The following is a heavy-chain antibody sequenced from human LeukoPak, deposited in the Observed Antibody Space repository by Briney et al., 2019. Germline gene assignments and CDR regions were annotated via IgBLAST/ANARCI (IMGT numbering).Heavy chain of an antibody. CDR2: VNESGGT. CDR3: ARADYSSTWSHDYYYMDV. Sequence: SETLSLTCAVYVGSFSGYHWNWIRQPPGKGPERIGEVNESGGTNINPSLKSRVTISVDTSKNQFSLKLSSVTAADTAVYYCARADYSSTWSHDYYYMDVWGKGTTVTVSS. CDR1: VGSFSGYH. V-gene: IGHV4-34*01. D-gene: IGHD6-13*01. J-gene: IGHJ6*03.